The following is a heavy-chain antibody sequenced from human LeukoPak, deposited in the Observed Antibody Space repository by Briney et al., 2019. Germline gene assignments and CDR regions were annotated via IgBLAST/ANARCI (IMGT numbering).Heavy chain of an antibody. V-gene: IGHV3-23*01. CDR2: LSGRDGST. J-gene: IGHJ4*02. D-gene: IGHD4/OR15-4a*01. CDR1: GFTFSSYA. Sequence: PGGSLRVSCAASGFTFSSYAMGWVRQAPGKGLEWVSALSGRDGSTYYADSVKGRFTISRDNSKNTLYLQMNSLRAEDTAVYYCAKGNLPGPPPNIDYWGQGTLVTVSS. CDR3: AKGNLPGPPPNIDY.